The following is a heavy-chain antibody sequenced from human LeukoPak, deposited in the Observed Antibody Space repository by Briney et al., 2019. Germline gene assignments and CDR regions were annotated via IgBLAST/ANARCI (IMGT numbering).Heavy chain of an antibody. V-gene: IGHV3-74*01. Sequence: PGGSLRLSCAASGFTFSSYWMHWVRQAPGKGLVWVSRINIDGSSTTYADSVKGRFTVSRDSAKNTLYLQMNSLRGEDTAVYYCARDLAYYHDNFYDWGQGTLVTVSS. CDR1: GFTFSSYW. CDR3: ARDLAYYHDNFYD. D-gene: IGHD3-22*01. J-gene: IGHJ4*02. CDR2: INIDGSST.